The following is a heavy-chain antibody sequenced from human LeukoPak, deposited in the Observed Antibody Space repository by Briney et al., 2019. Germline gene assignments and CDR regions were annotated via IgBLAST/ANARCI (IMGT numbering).Heavy chain of an antibody. CDR1: GFTFDDHT. CDR2: ISWNSGSI. D-gene: IGHD1-14*01. J-gene: IGHJ3*02. CDR3: AKGLNLYDAFDI. V-gene: IGHV3-9*03. Sequence: GRSLRLSCAASGFTFDDHTMHGVRQAPGKGLEWVSGISWNSGSIGYADSVKGRFTISRDNAKNSLYLQMNSLRAEDMALYYCAKGLNLYDAFDIWGQGTMVTVSS.